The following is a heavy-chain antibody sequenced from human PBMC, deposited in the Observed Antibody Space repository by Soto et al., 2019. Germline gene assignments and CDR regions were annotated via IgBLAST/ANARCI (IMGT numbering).Heavy chain of an antibody. V-gene: IGHV1-3*05. CDR3: ARAVAVADDFDS. J-gene: IGHJ4*02. Sequence: QVQLVQSGAEEKKPGASVKVSCKASGYTFTGYAMHWVRHAPGQRIEWMGWINAGNGNTKYSQTFQARVTITRDTSASTAKMELRSLRSEDTAVYYCARAVAVADDFDSWGQGTLCTVSS. CDR1: GYTFTGYA. CDR2: INAGNGNT. D-gene: IGHD6-19*01.